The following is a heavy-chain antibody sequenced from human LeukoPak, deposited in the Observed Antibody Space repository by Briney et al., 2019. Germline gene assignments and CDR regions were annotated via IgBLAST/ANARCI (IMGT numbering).Heavy chain of an antibody. CDR2: FDPEDGET. J-gene: IGHJ4*02. Sequence: ASVKVSCKVSGYTLTELSMHWVRQAPGKGLEWMGGFDPEDGETIYAQKFQGRVTMTEDTSTDTAYMELSSLRSDDTAVYYCARALPAASIGTFVYWGQGTLVTVSS. CDR1: GYTLTELS. CDR3: ARALPAASIGTFVY. V-gene: IGHV1-24*01. D-gene: IGHD2-2*01.